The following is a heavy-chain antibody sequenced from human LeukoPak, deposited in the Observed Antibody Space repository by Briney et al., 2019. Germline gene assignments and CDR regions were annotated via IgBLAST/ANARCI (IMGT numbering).Heavy chain of an antibody. J-gene: IGHJ4*02. CDR1: GFIFSSYA. V-gene: IGHV3-23*01. CDR3: AKERLTTTTFDS. D-gene: IGHD4-11*01. CDR2: ISGSGDST. Sequence: GGSLRLSCAASGFIFSSYAMSWVRQAPGKGLEWVSAISGSGDSTYYADSVKGRFTISRDNGKNTLSLQMNSLRAEDTALYYCAKERLTTTTFDSWGRGTLVTVSS.